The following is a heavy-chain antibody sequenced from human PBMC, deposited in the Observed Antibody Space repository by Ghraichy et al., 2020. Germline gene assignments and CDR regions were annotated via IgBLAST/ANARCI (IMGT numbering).Heavy chain of an antibody. CDR3: AKARCSGYGCDYFDY. V-gene: IGHV3-23*01. CDR2: IAVSDDFT. D-gene: IGHD5-12*01. CDR1: GYAFSTCA. Sequence: GGSLRLSWAASGYAFSTCAMARVRQGLGKEQEWVTLIAVSDDFTYYADSVKGRFTISRDNSKKMLFLQMNSLRAEDTAVYFCAKARCSGYGCDYFDYWGQGTLVSVSS. J-gene: IGHJ4*02.